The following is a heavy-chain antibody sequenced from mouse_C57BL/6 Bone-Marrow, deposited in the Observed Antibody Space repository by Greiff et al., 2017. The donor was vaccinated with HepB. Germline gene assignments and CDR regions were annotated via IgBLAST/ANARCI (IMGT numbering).Heavy chain of an antibody. CDR1: GYTFTDYY. D-gene: IGHD1-1*01. V-gene: IGHV1-19*01. CDR3: ARGVWLRYWFAY. CDR2: INPYNGGT. J-gene: IGHJ3*01. Sequence: VQLKQSGPVLVKPGASVKMSCKASGYTFTDYYMNWVKQSHGKSLEWIGVINPYNGGTSYNQKFKGKATLTVDKSSSTAYMELNSLTSEDSAVDYCARGVWLRYWFAYWGQGTLVTVSA.